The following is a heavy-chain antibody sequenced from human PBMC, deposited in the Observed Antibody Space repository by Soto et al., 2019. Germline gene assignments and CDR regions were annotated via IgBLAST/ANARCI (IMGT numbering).Heavy chain of an antibody. CDR3: ARDGNADYGDYDY. J-gene: IGHJ4*02. Sequence: PSETLSLTCAVSGGSISSGGYSWSWIRQPPGKGLEWIGYIYHSGSTYYNPSLKSRVTISVDRSKNQFSLKLSSVTAADTAVYYCARDGNADYGDYDYWGQGTLVTVSS. V-gene: IGHV4-30-2*01. CDR2: IYHSGST. D-gene: IGHD4-17*01. CDR1: GGSISSGGYS.